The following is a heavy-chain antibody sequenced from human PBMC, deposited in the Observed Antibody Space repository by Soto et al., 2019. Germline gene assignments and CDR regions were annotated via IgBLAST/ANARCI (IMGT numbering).Heavy chain of an antibody. Sequence: EVQLLESGGGLVQPGGSLRLSCAASGFTFSSYAMSWVRQAPGKGLEWVSAISGSGGSTYYADSVKGRFTISRDNSKNTLYLQMNSLRAEDTAVYYCAKDRNPVGATWAPEDREFDYWGQGTLVTVSS. J-gene: IGHJ4*02. V-gene: IGHV3-23*01. CDR1: GFTFSSYA. CDR2: ISGSGGST. D-gene: IGHD1-26*01. CDR3: AKDRNPVGATWAPEDREFDY.